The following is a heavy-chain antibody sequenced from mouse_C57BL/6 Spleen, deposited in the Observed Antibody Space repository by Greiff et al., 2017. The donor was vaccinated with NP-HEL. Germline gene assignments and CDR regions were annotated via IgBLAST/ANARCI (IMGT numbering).Heavy chain of an antibody. CDR1: GYTFTDYY. J-gene: IGHJ3*01. CDR3: ARGGNYHY. V-gene: IGHV1-19*01. Sequence: EVKVVESGPVLVKPGASVKMSCKASGYTFTDYYMNWVKQSHGKSLEWIGVINPYNGGTSYNQKFKGKATLTVDKSSSTAYMELNSLTSEDSAVYYCARGGNYHYWGQGTLVTVSA. CDR2: INPYNGGT. D-gene: IGHD2-1*01.